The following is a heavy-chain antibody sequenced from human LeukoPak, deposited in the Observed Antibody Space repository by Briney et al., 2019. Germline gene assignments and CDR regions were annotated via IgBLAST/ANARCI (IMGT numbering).Heavy chain of an antibody. CDR3: ARFVGGLDY. CDR1: GGSVTINY. J-gene: IGHJ4*02. D-gene: IGHD1-26*01. Sequence: PSETLSLTCTVSGGSVTINYWGWVRQFPGKGLEWIGHVYHSGINNFNPSLKSRVTISVDTSTMQFSLKLRSVTAADTAMYYCARFVGGLDYWGQGTLVTVPS. CDR2: VYHSGIN. V-gene: IGHV4-59*08.